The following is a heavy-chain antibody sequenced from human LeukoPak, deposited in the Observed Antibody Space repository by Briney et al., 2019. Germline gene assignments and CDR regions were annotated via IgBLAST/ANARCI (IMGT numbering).Heavy chain of an antibody. CDR3: AKDDSMTLDHFDY. V-gene: IGHV3-23*01. CDR2: INYSGGHK. D-gene: IGHD4-11*01. Sequence: GGSLRLSCVASGFTFKNCAMSWVRQAPGKGLEWVSGINYSGGHKYYADSVKGRFTISRDSFKNTLSLQMNSLTTEDTAVYYCAKDDSMTLDHFDYWGQGALVTVSS. CDR1: GFTFKNCA. J-gene: IGHJ4*02.